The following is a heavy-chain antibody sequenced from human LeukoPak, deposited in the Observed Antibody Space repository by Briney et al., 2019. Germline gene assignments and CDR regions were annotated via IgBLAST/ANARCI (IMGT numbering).Heavy chain of an antibody. V-gene: IGHV1-2*02. Sequence: GASVNVSCKASGYPFDNYYMHWVRQAPGQGLEWMGWINPKSGVTNYAQKSQGRVTMTTDTASTTAYMELSRLRSDDTAIYYCARLLSARGYTYGYTVYWGQGTLVTVSS. CDR2: INPKSGVT. CDR1: GYPFDNYY. J-gene: IGHJ4*02. D-gene: IGHD5-18*01. CDR3: ARLLSARGYTYGYTVY.